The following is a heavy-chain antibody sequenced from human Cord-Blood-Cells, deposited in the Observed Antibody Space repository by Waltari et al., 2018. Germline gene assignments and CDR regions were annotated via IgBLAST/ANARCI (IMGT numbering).Heavy chain of an antibody. CDR3: ARSSSSSSYYYGMDV. Sequence: QVQLVQSGAEVKKPGSSVKVSCKASGGTLSSYAISWVRPAPGQGLEWMGGIIPIFGTANYAQKFQGRVTITADESTSTAYMELSSLRSEDTAVYYCARSSSSSSYYYGMDVWGQGTTVTVSS. CDR2: IIPIFGTA. J-gene: IGHJ6*02. D-gene: IGHD6-6*01. CDR1: GGTLSSYA. V-gene: IGHV1-69*01.